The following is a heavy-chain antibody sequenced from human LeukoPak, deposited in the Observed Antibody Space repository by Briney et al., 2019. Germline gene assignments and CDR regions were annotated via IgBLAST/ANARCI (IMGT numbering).Heavy chain of an antibody. J-gene: IGHJ4*02. V-gene: IGHV1-18*01. CDR2: ISAYNGNT. CDR3: ARDRGVTIFGVVITLYDY. D-gene: IGHD3-3*01. Sequence: GASVKVSCKASGYTFTSYGISWVRQAPGQGLEWMGWISAYNGNTNYAQKLQGRVTMTTDTSTSTAYMELRSLRSDDTAVYYCARDRGVTIFGVVITLYDYWGQGTLVTVSS. CDR1: GYTFTSYG.